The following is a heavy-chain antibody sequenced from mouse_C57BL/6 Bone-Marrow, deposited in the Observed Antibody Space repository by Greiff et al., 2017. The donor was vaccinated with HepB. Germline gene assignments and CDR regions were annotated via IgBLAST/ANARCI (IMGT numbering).Heavy chain of an antibody. CDR2: ISDGGSYT. J-gene: IGHJ2*01. D-gene: IGHD2-3*01. CDR1: GFTFSSYA. Sequence: EVQLVESGGGLVKPGGSLKLSCAASGFTFSSYAMSWVRQTPEKRLEWVATISDGGSYTYYPDNVKGRFTISRDNAKNNLYLQMSHLKSEDTAMYYCARDGYYSYYFDYWGQGTTLTVSS. CDR3: ARDGYYSYYFDY. V-gene: IGHV5-4*01.